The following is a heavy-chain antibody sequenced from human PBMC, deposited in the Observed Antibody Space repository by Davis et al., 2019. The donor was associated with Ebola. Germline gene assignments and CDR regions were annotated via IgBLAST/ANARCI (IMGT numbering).Heavy chain of an antibody. CDR3: ARGDSYYDPSGYYAGPEAPDH. D-gene: IGHD3-22*01. Sequence: SEPLSLTCGVYGGSFSDYYWSWIRQPPGKGLEWIGYIYYTGSTYYNPSLKSRVTISVDTSKNQFSLKLSSVTAADTAVYYCARGDSYYDPSGYYAGPEAPDHWGQGTLVSVSS. CDR2: IYYTGST. V-gene: IGHV4-34*01. CDR1: GGSFSDYY. J-gene: IGHJ4*02.